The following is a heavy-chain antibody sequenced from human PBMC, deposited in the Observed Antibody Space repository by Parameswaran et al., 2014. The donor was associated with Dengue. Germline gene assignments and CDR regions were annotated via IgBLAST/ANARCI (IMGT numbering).Heavy chain of an antibody. CDR3: ARVVRGQDDYYYYGMDV. Sequence: WIRQPPGKGLEWVSVIYSGGSTYYADSVKGRFTISRDNSKNTLYLQMNSLRAEDTAVYYCARVVRGQDDYYYYGMDVWGPRDHGHRLL. D-gene: IGHD3-10*01. V-gene: IGHV3-53*01. CDR2: IYSGGST. J-gene: IGHJ6*01.